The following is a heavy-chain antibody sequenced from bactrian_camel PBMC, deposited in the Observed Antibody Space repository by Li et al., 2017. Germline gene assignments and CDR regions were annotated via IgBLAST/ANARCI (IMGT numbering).Heavy chain of an antibody. CDR3: AADKSRVIPWGLTDDFTY. D-gene: IGHD2*01. J-gene: IGHJ4*01. CDR1: GYGHSRYC. CDR2: IDRDVWT. V-gene: IGHV3S26*01. Sequence: HVQLVESGGGLGQPGGSLRLSCAASGYGHSRYCMAWFRQAPGKVREGVASIDRDVWTNYKDSVTGRFTISRDNAKKTLYLQMNNLTPDDTGMYYCAADKSRVIPWGLTDDFTYWGQGTQVTVS.